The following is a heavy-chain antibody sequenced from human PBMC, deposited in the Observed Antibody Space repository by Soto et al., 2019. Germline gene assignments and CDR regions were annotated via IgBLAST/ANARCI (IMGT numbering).Heavy chain of an antibody. D-gene: IGHD4-17*01. V-gene: IGHV3-53*01. J-gene: IGHJ6*02. CDR1: GFTVSSNY. Sequence: PGGSLRLSCAASGFTVSSNYMSWVRQAPGKGLEWVSVIYSGGSTYYADSVKGRFTTSRDNSKNTLYLQMNSLRAEDTAVYYCARGGDGDQYYYYGMDVWGQGTTVTVSS. CDR3: ARGGDGDQYYYYGMDV. CDR2: IYSGGST.